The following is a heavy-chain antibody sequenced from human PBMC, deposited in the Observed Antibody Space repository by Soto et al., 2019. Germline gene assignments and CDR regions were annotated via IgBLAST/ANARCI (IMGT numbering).Heavy chain of an antibody. Sequence: HVQLQESGPGLVKPSQTLSLTCTVSGGSISRGGYYWSWIRQHPGKGLVWIGYIYYSGSTSYNASLQSRVTISVDTSKHQFSLKLSSVTAEDTAAYYCARMIDGYNYCMDYYYVMDVWVQGTTVTVSS. CDR1: GGSISRGGYY. CDR3: ARMIDGYNYCMDYYYVMDV. D-gene: IGHD5-12*01. CDR2: IYYSGST. J-gene: IGHJ6*02. V-gene: IGHV4-31*03.